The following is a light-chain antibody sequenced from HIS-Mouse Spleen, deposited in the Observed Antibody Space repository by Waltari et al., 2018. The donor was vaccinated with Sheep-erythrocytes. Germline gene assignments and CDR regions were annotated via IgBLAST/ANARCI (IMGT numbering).Light chain of an antibody. CDR1: SSDVGGYNY. CDR2: EVS. CDR3: CSYAGSSTPWV. J-gene: IGLJ3*02. Sequence: QSALTQPPSASGSPGQSVTISCTGTSSDVGGYNYVSWYQQHPGKAPKLMIYEVSKRPSGVSNRFSGSKAGNTASLTISGLQAEDEADYYGCSYAGSSTPWVFGGGTKLTVL. V-gene: IGLV2-23*02.